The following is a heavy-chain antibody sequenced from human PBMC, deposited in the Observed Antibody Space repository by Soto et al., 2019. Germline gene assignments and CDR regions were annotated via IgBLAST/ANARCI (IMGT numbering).Heavy chain of an antibody. CDR1: GITISNYP. V-gene: IGHV3-23*01. Sequence: EVQLLESGGGLVPPGGSLRLSCAASGITISNYPMSWVRQAPGQGLDWVSGIRGSGDRTYYADSAKGRFTLSKDSSRNSRALQRDSLGVEDTAVYFCVKDDGGYPSTAPHWGQGTLVTVSS. CDR3: VKDDGGYPSTAPH. J-gene: IGHJ4*02. CDR2: IRGSGDRT. D-gene: IGHD3-22*01.